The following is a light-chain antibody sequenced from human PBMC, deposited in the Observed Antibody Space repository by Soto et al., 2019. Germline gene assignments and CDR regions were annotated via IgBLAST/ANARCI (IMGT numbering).Light chain of an antibody. J-gene: IGLJ3*02. Sequence: QSVLTQPPSASGTPGQRFTISCSGSSSNIGSNYVYWYQQLPGTAPKLLIYRNNQRPSGVPDLFSGSKSGTSASLAISGLRSEDEADYYCAAWDDSLSGWVFGGGTKLTVL. CDR1: SSNIGSNY. CDR2: RNN. V-gene: IGLV1-47*01. CDR3: AAWDDSLSGWV.